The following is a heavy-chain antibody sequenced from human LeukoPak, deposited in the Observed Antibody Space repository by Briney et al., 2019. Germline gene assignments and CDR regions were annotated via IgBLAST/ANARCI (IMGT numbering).Heavy chain of an antibody. J-gene: IGHJ4*02. CDR1: GYTFTGYY. V-gene: IGHV1-2*02. CDR2: INPNSGGT. D-gene: IGHD6-6*01. CDR3: ARVLGSSIAARRFDY. Sequence: GASVKVSCKASGYTFTGYYMHWVRQAPGQGLEWMGWINPNSGGTNYAQKFQGRVTMTRDTSISTAYMELSRLRSDDTAVYYRARVLGSSIAARRFDYWGQGTLVTVSS.